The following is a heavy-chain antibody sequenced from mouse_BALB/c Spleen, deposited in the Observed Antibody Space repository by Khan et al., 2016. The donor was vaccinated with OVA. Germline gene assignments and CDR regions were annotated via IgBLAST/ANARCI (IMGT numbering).Heavy chain of an antibody. J-gene: IGHJ3*01. D-gene: IGHD2-14*01. Sequence: VQLQQSGAELARPGASVKMSCKASGYTFTSYTIHWVRQRPGQALEWIGQINPSNNYTNYNQNFKDKATLIVDKSSSTAYMQLSSRTSEDSAVYYCVREGAYYRADGWFAYWGQGTLVTVSA. V-gene: IGHV1-4*01. CDR1: GYTFTSYT. CDR3: VREGAYYRADGWFAY. CDR2: INPSNNYT.